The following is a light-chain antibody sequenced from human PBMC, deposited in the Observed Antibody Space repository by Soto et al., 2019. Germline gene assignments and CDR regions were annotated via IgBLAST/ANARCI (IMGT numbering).Light chain of an antibody. J-gene: IGKJ2*01. CDR2: AAS. V-gene: IGKV1-39*01. Sequence: DIQMTQSPSSLSASVGDRVTITCRASQTISSYLNWYQQKPDKAPKLLIYAASILQSGVPSRFSGSGSGTDFTLTISSLQPGDFATYYCQQSQSIPYTFGKGTKVEIK. CDR3: QQSQSIPYT. CDR1: QTISSY.